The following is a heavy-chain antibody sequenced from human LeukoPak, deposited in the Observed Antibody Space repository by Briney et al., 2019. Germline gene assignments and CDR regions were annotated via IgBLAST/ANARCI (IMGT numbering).Heavy chain of an antibody. Sequence: GGSLRLSCAASGFTFTTYWMHWVRHAPGKGLVWVSHINSDGSITSYADSVKGRFTISRDNAKNTLYLQMNSLRAEDTAVYYCARDLAFTMTMWGQGTLVTVSS. D-gene: IGHD3-22*01. CDR1: GFTFTTYW. CDR3: ARDLAFTMTM. V-gene: IGHV3-74*01. J-gene: IGHJ1*01. CDR2: INSDGSIT.